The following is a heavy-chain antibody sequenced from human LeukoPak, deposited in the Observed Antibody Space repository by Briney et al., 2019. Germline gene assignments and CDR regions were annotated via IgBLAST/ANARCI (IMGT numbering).Heavy chain of an antibody. J-gene: IGHJ3*02. CDR3: AKDPPTVVSNAFHI. CDR1: GFTFSTYV. CDR2: ISGRGGTT. D-gene: IGHD4-11*01. Sequence: TGRSLRLSCAASGFTFSTYVMNWVRQAPGKGLEWVSSISGRGGTTYYADSVKGRFTISRDNSKNTLYLQMNSLRGDDTAVYSCAKDPPTVVSNAFHIWGQGTMVTVS. V-gene: IGHV3-23*01.